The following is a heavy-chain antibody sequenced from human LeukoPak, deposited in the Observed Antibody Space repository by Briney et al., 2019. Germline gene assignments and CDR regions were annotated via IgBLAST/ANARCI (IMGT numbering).Heavy chain of an antibody. D-gene: IGHD3-3*01. J-gene: IGHJ4*02. V-gene: IGHV3-21*01. CDR1: GFTFSSYS. CDR3: ARLREIPVFGVVTKSTSYFDY. Sequence: GGSLRLSCAASGFTFSSYSMNWVRQAPGGGREWVSSISSRSSYIYYADSGKGRFTISRDNAKHSLYLQINSLRAEDTAVYYCARLREIPVFGVVTKSTSYFDYWGQGTLVTVSS. CDR2: ISSRSSYI.